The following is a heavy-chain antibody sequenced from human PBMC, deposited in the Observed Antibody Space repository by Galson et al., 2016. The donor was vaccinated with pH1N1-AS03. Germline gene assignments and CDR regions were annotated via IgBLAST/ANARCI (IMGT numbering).Heavy chain of an antibody. V-gene: IGHV5-51*01. CDR2: IYPGDSDT. D-gene: IGHD6-6*01. J-gene: IGHJ6*02. CDR3: ASSRIAAHTYSYHGIDV. CDR1: GHIFANYW. Sequence: QSGAEVKKPGESLKISCKGSGHIFANYWIGWVRQTPGKGLEWMGLIYPGDSDTRYSPSFQGQVTISADKSLSTAYLQWSSLKASDTAMYYCASSRIAAHTYSYHGIDVWGQGTTVNVSS.